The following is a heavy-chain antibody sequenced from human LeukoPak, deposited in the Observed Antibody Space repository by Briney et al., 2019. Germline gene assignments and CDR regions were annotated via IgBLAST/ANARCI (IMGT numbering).Heavy chain of an antibody. J-gene: IGHJ4*02. CDR2: ISGSGGST. D-gene: IGHD2-15*01. CDR1: GFTFSSYA. CDR3: AKDRSSGSCYALDY. Sequence: GGSLRLSCAASGFTFSSYAMSWVGQAPGKGLEWVSAISGSGGSTYYADSVQGRFTISRDNSKNTLYLQTNSLRAEDTAVYYCAKDRSSGSCYALDYWGQGTLVTVSS. V-gene: IGHV3-23*01.